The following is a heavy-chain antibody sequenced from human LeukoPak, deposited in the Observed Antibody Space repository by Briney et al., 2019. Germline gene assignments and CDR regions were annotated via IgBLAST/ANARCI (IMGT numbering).Heavy chain of an antibody. D-gene: IGHD1-26*01. CDR2: ISSSSSTI. CDR3: ARAISGSPLY. J-gene: IGHJ4*02. CDR1: GFSFSTYS. V-gene: IGHV3-48*02. Sequence: GGSLRLSCAASGFSFSTYSMNWVRQAPGKGLEWVSYISSSSSTIYYADSVKGRFTISRDNAKNSLYLQMNSLRDEDTAVYYCARAISGSPLYWGQGTLVTVSS.